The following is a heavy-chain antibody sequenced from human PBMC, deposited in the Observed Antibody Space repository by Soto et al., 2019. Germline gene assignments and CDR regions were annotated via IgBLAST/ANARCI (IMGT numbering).Heavy chain of an antibody. V-gene: IGHV2-5*01. Sequence: QITLKASGPTLVKPTQTLTLTCTFSGFSLTSGVVGVGWIRQPPGEALEWLALIYWNDEQYYNPSLRSGLTSARDTSKTQVVLTTTNMDPVDTATYYCAHRLPGPSGYDVWGQGTKVTVSS. CDR1: GFSLTSGVVG. CDR2: IYWNDEQ. D-gene: IGHD6-13*01. J-gene: IGHJ6*02. CDR3: AHRLPGPSGYDV.